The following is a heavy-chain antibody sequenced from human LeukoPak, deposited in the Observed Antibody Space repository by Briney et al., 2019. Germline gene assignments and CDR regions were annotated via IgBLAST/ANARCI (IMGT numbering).Heavy chain of an antibody. D-gene: IGHD5-12*01. CDR1: GGSISSYY. V-gene: IGHV4-59*01. Sequence: SETLSLTCTVSGGSISSYYWSWIRQPPGKGLEWIGYIYYSGSTNYNPSLKSRVTISVDTSKNQFSLKLSSVTAADTAVYYCARALYSGYDWDFDYWGQGTLVTVSS. J-gene: IGHJ4*02. CDR2: IYYSGST. CDR3: ARALYSGYDWDFDY.